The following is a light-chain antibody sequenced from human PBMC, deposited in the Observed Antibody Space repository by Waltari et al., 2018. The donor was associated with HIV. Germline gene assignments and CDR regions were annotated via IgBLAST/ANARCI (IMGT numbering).Light chain of an antibody. Sequence: QSLLTQSPSASGTPGQRVNISCFGTSSNIGSRSVNWYQHFPGTPPKLLIFSNTERPSGVPDRVSGSKSGTSASLAISGLHSQDEADYYCSAWDVTLNGLVFGGGTRLSVL. CDR2: SNT. V-gene: IGLV1-44*01. CDR3: SAWDVTLNGLV. CDR1: SSNIGSRS. J-gene: IGLJ2*01.